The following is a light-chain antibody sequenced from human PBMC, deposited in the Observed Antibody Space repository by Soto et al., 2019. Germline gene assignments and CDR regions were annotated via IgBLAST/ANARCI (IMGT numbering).Light chain of an antibody. J-gene: IGLJ1*01. Sequence: QSALTQPASVSGSPGQSITISCTGTSSDVGGYNYVSWYQQHPGKAPTLMIYDVSNRPSGVSNRFSGSKSGNTASLTISGLQAEDEAYYYCSSYTSSSTLEVFGTGTKVTVL. CDR2: DVS. V-gene: IGLV2-14*01. CDR1: SSDVGGYNY. CDR3: SSYTSSSTLEV.